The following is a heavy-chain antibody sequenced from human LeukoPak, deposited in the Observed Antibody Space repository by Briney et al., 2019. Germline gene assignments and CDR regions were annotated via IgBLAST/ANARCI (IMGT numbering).Heavy chain of an antibody. V-gene: IGHV4-61*08. CDR1: GFSLSTSGVG. J-gene: IGHJ4*02. Sequence: SGPTLVKPTQTLTLTCTFSGFSLSTSGVGVGWIRQPPGKALEWIGYIYNSGSTSYNPSLKSRVTISLDTSKNQFSLKLSSVTAADTAVYYCARGTLHSGFYYVYFDYWGQGNLVTVSS. CDR3: ARGTLHSGFYYVYFDY. D-gene: IGHD3-22*01. CDR2: IYNSGST.